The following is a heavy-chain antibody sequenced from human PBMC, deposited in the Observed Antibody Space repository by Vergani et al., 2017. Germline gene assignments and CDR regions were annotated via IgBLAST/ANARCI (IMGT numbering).Heavy chain of an antibody. Sequence: QVQLVESGGGVVQRGGSLRLSCATSGFTLSNYDMQWIRQGPGKGLEFVAFIQFDGSNQYYADSVKGRFTLSRDFSNNTLYLQMNSLRTADTATYYCAKHFRGWGIDYWGQGTQVIVSS. CDR3: AKHFRGWGIDY. D-gene: IGHD3-16*01. CDR2: IQFDGSNQ. V-gene: IGHV3-30*02. CDR1: GFTLSNYD. J-gene: IGHJ4*02.